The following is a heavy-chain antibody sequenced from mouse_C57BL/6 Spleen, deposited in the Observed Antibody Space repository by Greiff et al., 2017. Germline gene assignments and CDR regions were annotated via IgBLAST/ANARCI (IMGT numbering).Heavy chain of an antibody. Sequence: EVHLVESGGGLVKPGGSLKLSCAASGFTFSSYAMSWVRQTPEKRLEWVATISDGGSYTYYPDNVKGRFTISRDNAKNNLYLQMSHLKSEDTAMYYCARESYTNSGGAMDYWGQGTSVTVSS. CDR2: ISDGGSYT. V-gene: IGHV5-4*01. CDR3: ARESYTNSGGAMDY. J-gene: IGHJ4*01. D-gene: IGHD1-1*01. CDR1: GFTFSSYA.